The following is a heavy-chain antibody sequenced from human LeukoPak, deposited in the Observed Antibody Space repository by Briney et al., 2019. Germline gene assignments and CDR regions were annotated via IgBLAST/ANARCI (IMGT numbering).Heavy chain of an antibody. CDR2: ISYDGSNG. V-gene: IGHV3-30*18. J-gene: IGHJ6*03. Sequence: GGSLRLSCAASGFSFSSYGMQWVRQAPGKGLEWVAVISYDGSNGYYADSVKGRFTISRDNAKNSLYLQMNSLRAEDTAVYYCAKSADNYYYYYMDVWGKGTTVTVSS. CDR3: AKSADNYYYYYMDV. D-gene: IGHD3-3*01. CDR1: GFSFSSYG.